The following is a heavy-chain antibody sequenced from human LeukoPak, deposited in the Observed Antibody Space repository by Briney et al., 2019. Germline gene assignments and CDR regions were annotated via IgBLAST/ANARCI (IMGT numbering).Heavy chain of an antibody. D-gene: IGHD6-19*01. V-gene: IGHV4-4*02. CDR3: ARQGDSGWYYFDY. J-gene: IGHJ4*02. CDR1: GGSISSSNW. CDR2: IYHGGST. Sequence: SETLSLTCAVSGGSISSSNWWSWVRQPPGKGLEWIGEIYHGGSTNYNPSLKSRVTISVDKSKNQFSLKLTSVTAADTAAYYCARQGDSGWYYFDYWGQGTLVTVSS.